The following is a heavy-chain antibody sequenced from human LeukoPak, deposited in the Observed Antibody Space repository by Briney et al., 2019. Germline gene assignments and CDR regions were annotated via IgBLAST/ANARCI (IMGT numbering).Heavy chain of an antibody. V-gene: IGHV3-23*01. CDR1: GFTFSIYT. D-gene: IGHD3-22*01. CDR2: ISGSDGST. J-gene: IGHJ5*02. Sequence: PGGSLRLSCAASGFTFSIYTMGGVSHAPAKGLEWVSAISGSDGSTHYAESVKGRFTVSRDNSKSTLYLQMNSLRAEDTAVYYCAKDPYYDSSGYYDHWGQGTLVTVSS. CDR3: AKDPYYDSSGYYDH.